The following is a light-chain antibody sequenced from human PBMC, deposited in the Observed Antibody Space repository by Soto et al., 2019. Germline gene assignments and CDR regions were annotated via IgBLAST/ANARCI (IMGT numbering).Light chain of an antibody. Sequence: DIQMTQSPSTLSASEGDRVTITCRASQSISSWLAWYQQKPGKAPKLLIYDASSLESGVPSRFSGIGSGTEFTLSISSLQPEDFGTYYCQQCYMGWTFGQGTKVDI. V-gene: IGKV1-5*01. CDR3: QQCYMGWT. CDR2: DAS. J-gene: IGKJ1*01. CDR1: QSISSW.